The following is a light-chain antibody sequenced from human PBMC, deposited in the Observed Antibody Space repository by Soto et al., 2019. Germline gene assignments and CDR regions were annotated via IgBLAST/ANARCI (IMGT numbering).Light chain of an antibody. CDR1: QSVSSY. CDR3: QQRSNWPPGFT. CDR2: DAS. J-gene: IGKJ4*01. Sequence: EIVLTQSPATLSLSPGERAILSCRASQSVSSYLAWYQQKPGQAPRLLIYDASNRATGIPARFSGSGSGTDFTLTISSLEPEDFAVYYCQQRSNWPPGFTFGGGTKVEIK. V-gene: IGKV3-11*01.